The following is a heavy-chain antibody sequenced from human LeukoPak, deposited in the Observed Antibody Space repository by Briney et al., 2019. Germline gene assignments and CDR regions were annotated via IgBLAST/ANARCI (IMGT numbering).Heavy chain of an antibody. CDR2: ISSRSSTI. CDR3: ARDEGNTGYYY. D-gene: IGHD3-9*01. J-gene: IGHJ4*02. V-gene: IGHV3-48*04. Sequence: GGSLRLSCAASGFTFSNFGVNWVRQAPGKGLEWVSYISSRSSTIYYADSVKGRCTISRDNAKNSLYLQMNSLRAEDTAVYYCARDEGNTGYYYWGQGTLVTVSS. CDR1: GFTFSNFG.